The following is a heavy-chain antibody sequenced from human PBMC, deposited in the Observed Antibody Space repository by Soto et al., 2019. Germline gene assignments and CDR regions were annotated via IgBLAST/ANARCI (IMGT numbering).Heavy chain of an antibody. CDR2: ISYDGSNK. D-gene: IGHD5-18*01. V-gene: IGHV3-30-3*01. Sequence: PGGSLRLSCAASGFTFSSYAMHWVRQAPGKGLEWVAVISYDGSNKYYADSVRGRFTISRDNSKNTLYLQMNSLRAEDTAVYYCANSEYSRYKNIDVWGQGTTVTV. J-gene: IGHJ6*02. CDR3: ANSEYSRYKNIDV. CDR1: GFTFSSYA.